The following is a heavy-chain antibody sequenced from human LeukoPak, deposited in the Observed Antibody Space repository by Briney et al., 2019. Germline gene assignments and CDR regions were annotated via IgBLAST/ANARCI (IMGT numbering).Heavy chain of an antibody. V-gene: IGHV3-48*01. CDR3: AKGGGGYYDFWSGTPDNWFDP. D-gene: IGHD3-3*01. CDR2: ITRSSSAR. J-gene: IGHJ5*02. Sequence: GGSLRLSCAASGFTFSIYSMNWVRQAPGKGLEWVSYITRSSSARYYADSVKGRFTISRDNAKNSLYLQMNSLRAEDTALYYCAKGGGGYYDFWSGTPDNWFDPWGQGTLVTVSS. CDR1: GFTFSIYS.